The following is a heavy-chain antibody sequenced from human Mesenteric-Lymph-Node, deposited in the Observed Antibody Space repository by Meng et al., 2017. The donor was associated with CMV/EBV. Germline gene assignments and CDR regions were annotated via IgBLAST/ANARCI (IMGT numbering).Heavy chain of an antibody. Sequence: SETLSLTCTVSGASVNSDSYHWNWIRQPPGKGPEWIGQTVDGGSTNYNPSLKSRLTISIDTSRNQFSLKLSSVTAADTAVYYCARDGGGIGGWFDPWGQGTLVTVSS. CDR2: TVDGGST. CDR1: GASVNSDSYH. V-gene: IGHV4-61*01. J-gene: IGHJ5*02. CDR3: ARDGGGIGGWFDP. D-gene: IGHD3-16*01.